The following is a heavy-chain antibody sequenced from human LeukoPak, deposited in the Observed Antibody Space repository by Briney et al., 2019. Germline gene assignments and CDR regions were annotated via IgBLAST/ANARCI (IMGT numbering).Heavy chain of an antibody. J-gene: IGHJ3*02. CDR3: ARDGAVTVTYDAFDI. V-gene: IGHV1-18*01. CDR1: GYTFTSYG. D-gene: IGHD2/OR15-2a*01. CDR2: ISAYNGNT. Sequence: ASVKVSCKASGYTFTSYGISWVLQAPGQGLEWMGWISAYNGNTNYAQKLQGRFTMTTDTSTSTAYMELRSLRSDDTAVYYCARDGAVTVTYDAFDIWAQGTMVTVSS.